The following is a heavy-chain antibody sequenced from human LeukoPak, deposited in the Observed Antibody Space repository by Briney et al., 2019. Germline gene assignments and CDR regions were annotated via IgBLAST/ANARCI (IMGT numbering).Heavy chain of an antibody. J-gene: IGHJ4*02. CDR1: GFTFSSYA. CDR2: ISGSGGNT. Sequence: GGSLRLSCAASGFTFSSYAMSWVRQAPGKGLEWVSAISGSGGNTYYADSVNGRFTISRDNSKNTLYLQMNSQRAEDTGVYYCATRRADSSGFDHWGQGTLVTVSS. D-gene: IGHD3-22*01. CDR3: ATRRADSSGFDH. V-gene: IGHV3-23*01.